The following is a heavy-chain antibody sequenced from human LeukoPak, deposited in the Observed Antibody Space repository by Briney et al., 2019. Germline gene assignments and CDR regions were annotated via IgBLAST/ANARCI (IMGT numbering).Heavy chain of an antibody. Sequence: GGSLRLSCAASGFTFSKYWMHWVRQAPGKGLEWVSSISTSSSSIYYADSLRGRFTISRDNAKNSLYLQMNSLRAEDTAVYYCARGPGTYGVTAYFYYGMDVWGQGTTVTVSS. J-gene: IGHJ6*02. CDR1: GFTFSKYW. CDR2: ISTSSSSI. CDR3: ARGPGTYGVTAYFYYGMDV. D-gene: IGHD2-21*02. V-gene: IGHV3-21*01.